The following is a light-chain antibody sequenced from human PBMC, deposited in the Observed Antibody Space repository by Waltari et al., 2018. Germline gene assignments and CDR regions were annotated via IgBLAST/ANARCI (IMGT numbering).Light chain of an antibody. CDR2: LGS. Sequence: EIVMTQSPLSLPVTPGEPASISCRSSQSLLYSNEKNYLDWYLQRPGQSPQLLFYLGSSRAPGVPDRFSGSGSGTDFTLKISRVEAEDVGVYYCMQVLQTPRTFGQGTKLEIK. CDR3: MQVLQTPRT. J-gene: IGKJ2*01. CDR1: QSLLYSNEKNY. V-gene: IGKV2-28*01.